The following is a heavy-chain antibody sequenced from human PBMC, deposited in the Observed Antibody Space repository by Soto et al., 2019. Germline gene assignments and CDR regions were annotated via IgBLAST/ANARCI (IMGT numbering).Heavy chain of an antibody. CDR3: ARAPYSSSWSRDPYYYYGMDV. V-gene: IGHV4-31*03. J-gene: IGHJ6*02. CDR1: GGSISSGGYY. CDR2: IYYSGST. Sequence: QVQLQESGPGLVKPSQTLSLTCTVSGGSISSGGYYWSWIRQHPGKGLEWIGYIYYSGSTYYNPSLKRRVNISVDTSKNQFSLKLSSVTAADTAVYYCARAPYSSSWSRDPYYYYGMDVWGQGTTVTVSS. D-gene: IGHD6-13*01.